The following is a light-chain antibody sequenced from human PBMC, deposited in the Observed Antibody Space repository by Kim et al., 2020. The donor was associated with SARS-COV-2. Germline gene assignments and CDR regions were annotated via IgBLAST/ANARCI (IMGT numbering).Light chain of an antibody. Sequence: GQWVTISCTGNISNIGSNTVNWYRQRPGTAPKLLIYGNKRRPSGVPDRFSGSKSGTSASLAISGLQSEDGADYCCAAWDDSLNGPVFGTGTKVTVL. CDR1: ISNIGSNT. CDR2: GNK. CDR3: AAWDDSLNGPV. J-gene: IGLJ1*01. V-gene: IGLV1-44*01.